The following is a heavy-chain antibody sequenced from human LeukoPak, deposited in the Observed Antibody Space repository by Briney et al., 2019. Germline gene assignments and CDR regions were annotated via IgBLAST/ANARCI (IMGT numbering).Heavy chain of an antibody. Sequence: GGSLRLSCAASGFTFSGSAMHWVRQASGKGLEWVGRIRSKANSHATAYAASVKGRFTISRDDSKNTAYLQMNSLKTEDTAVYYCTRQNYGSGSYCFDYWGQGTLVTVSS. V-gene: IGHV3-73*01. J-gene: IGHJ4*02. CDR1: GFTFSGSA. D-gene: IGHD3-10*01. CDR3: TRQNYGSGSYCFDY. CDR2: IRSKANSHAT.